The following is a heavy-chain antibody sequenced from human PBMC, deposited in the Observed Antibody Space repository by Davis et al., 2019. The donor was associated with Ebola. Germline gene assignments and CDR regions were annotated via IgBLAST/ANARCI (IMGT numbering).Heavy chain of an antibody. V-gene: IGHV3-23*01. CDR3: ASGYSGFDYWIDY. Sequence: GESLKISCAASGFPFDGYAMSWLRQAPGRGLEWLSVITGSGDNTYYADSVKGRFTISRDNSKKTLYLQMNSLRAEDTAVYYCASGYSGFDYWIDYWGQGTLVTVSS. CDR2: ITGSGDNT. D-gene: IGHD5-12*01. J-gene: IGHJ4*02. CDR1: GFPFDGYA.